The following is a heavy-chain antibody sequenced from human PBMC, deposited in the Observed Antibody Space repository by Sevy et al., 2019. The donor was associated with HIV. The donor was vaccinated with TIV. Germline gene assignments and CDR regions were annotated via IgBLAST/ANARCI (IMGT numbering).Heavy chain of an antibody. CDR1: GGSISSYY. Sequence: SETLSLTCTVSGGSISSYYWSWIRQSAGKGLEWIGRIYTSGSTNYNPSLKSRVTMSVDTSKNQFSLKLSSVTAADTAVYYCARAKPIVVVPAAISSSSWFYWYFDLWGRGTLVTVSS. V-gene: IGHV4-4*07. CDR2: IYTSGST. D-gene: IGHD2-2*02. J-gene: IGHJ2*01. CDR3: ARAKPIVVVPAAISSSSWFYWYFDL.